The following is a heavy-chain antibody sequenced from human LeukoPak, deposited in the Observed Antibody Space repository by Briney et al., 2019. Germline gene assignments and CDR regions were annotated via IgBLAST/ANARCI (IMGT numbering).Heavy chain of an antibody. D-gene: IGHD6-19*01. CDR1: GGTFSIYA. J-gene: IGHJ5*02. CDR3: ARVGAVAHWFDP. Sequence: GASVKVSCKASGGTFSIYAISWVRQAPGQGLEWMGGIIPISGTANYAQKFQGRVTITADESTSTAYMELSSLRSEDTAVYYCARVGAVAHWFDPWGQGTLVTVSS. CDR2: IIPISGTA. V-gene: IGHV1-69*13.